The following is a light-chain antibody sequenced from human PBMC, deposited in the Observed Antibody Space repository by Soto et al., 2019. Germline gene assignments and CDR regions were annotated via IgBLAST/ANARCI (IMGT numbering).Light chain of an antibody. V-gene: IGLV2-14*01. J-gene: IGLJ1*01. Sequence: QSVLTQPASVSGSPGQSITISCIGTSSDVGGYDYVSWYQQNPGKAPKLIIYEVINRPSGVSSRFSGSKSGNTASLTISGLQAEDEADYYCSSYTSDSTHVFGSGTKLT. CDR1: SSDVGGYDY. CDR3: SSYTSDSTHV. CDR2: EVI.